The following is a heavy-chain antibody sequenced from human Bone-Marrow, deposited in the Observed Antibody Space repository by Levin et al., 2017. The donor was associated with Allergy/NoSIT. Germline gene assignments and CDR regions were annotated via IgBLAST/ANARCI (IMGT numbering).Heavy chain of an antibody. CDR3: AHSYSSGWYSPADAFDI. CDR2: ISAYNGNT. CDR1: GYTFTSYG. D-gene: IGHD6-19*01. Sequence: KRGESLKISCKASGYTFTSYGISWVRQAPGQGLEWMGWISAYNGNTNYAQKLQGRVTMTTDTSTSTAYMELRSLRSDDTAVYYCAHSYSSGWYSPADAFDIWGQGTMVTVSS. V-gene: IGHV1-18*01. J-gene: IGHJ3*02.